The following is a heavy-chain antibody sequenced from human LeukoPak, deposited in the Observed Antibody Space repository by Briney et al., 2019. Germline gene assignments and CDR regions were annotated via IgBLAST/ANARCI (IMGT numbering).Heavy chain of an antibody. CDR1: GGTFSGYY. CDR3: ARGQRWLQRKKGTLDY. Sequence: PSETLSLTCAVYGGTFSGYYWSWLRQPPGKGLEWIGEINHSGSTNYNPSLKSRVTISVDTSKNQFSLKLSSVTAADTAVYYCARGQRWLQRKKGTLDYWGQGTLVTVSS. J-gene: IGHJ4*02. V-gene: IGHV4-34*01. CDR2: INHSGST. D-gene: IGHD5-24*01.